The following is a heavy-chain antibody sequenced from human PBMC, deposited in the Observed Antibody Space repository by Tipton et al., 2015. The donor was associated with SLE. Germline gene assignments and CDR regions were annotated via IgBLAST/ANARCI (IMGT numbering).Heavy chain of an antibody. J-gene: IGHJ4*02. Sequence: QSGAEVKKPGASVKVSCKASGYTFTSYGISWVRQAPGQGLEWMGWISAYNGNTNYAQKLQGRVTMTTDTSTSTAYMELRSLRSDDTAVYYCARATCAARYSSGWYDYCGQGTLVTVSS. CDR1: GYTFTSYG. V-gene: IGHV1-18*01. D-gene: IGHD6-19*01. CDR2: ISAYNGNT. CDR3: ARATCAARYSSGWYDY.